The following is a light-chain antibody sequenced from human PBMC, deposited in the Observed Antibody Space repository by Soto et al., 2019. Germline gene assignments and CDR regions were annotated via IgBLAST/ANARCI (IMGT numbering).Light chain of an antibody. Sequence: QSVLTQPASVSGSPGQSITISCTGTISDLGTYNYVSWYKQHPGKAPRLMIFEVSHRPSGVSSRFSGSKSGYTASLTISGLQAEDEADYYCSSYTSDSTWVFGGGTKVTVL. V-gene: IGLV2-14*03. J-gene: IGLJ3*02. CDR3: SSYTSDSTWV. CDR1: ISDLGTYNY. CDR2: EVS.